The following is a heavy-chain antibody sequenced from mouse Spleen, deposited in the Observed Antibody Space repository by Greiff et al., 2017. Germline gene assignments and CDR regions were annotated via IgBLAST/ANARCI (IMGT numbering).Heavy chain of an antibody. CDR1: GYTFTSSW. CDR2: IYPGDGDT. J-gene: IGHJ2*01. CDR3: ARREDY. Sequence: QVQLQQPGAELVRPGASVKLSCKASGYTFTSSWMNWVKQRPGKGLEWIGRIYPGDGDTNYNGKFKGKATLTADKSSSTAYMQLSSLTSEDSAVYFCARREDYWGQGTTLTVSS. V-gene: IGHV1-82*01.